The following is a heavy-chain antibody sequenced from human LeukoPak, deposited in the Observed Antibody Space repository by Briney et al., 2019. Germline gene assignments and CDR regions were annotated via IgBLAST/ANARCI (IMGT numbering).Heavy chain of an antibody. Sequence: GGSLRLSCAASGFTFSSYWMHWVRQAPGKGLVWVSRINSDGINTSYADSVKGRFTISRDNAKNTLNLQMNSLRAEDTAVYYCARDLGQYYDTSDNWFGPWGQGTLVTVSS. CDR3: ARDLGQYYDTSDNWFGP. CDR1: GFTFSSYW. V-gene: IGHV3-74*01. CDR2: INSDGINT. J-gene: IGHJ5*02. D-gene: IGHD3-22*01.